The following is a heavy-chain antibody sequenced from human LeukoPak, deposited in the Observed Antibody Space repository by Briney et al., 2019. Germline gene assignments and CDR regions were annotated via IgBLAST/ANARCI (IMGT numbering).Heavy chain of an antibody. CDR2: IDPKSGGT. D-gene: IGHD6-19*01. CDR1: GYIFIGYY. J-gene: IGHJ4*02. CDR3: VRDMDRGQWLVRPYN. Sequence: ASVKVSCKTSGYIFIGYYMHWVRQAPGQGLEWMGWIDPKSGGTKYAQKFQGRVTMTRDMSFNTAYMDLRRLESDDTAVYYCVRDMDRGQWLVRPYNWGQGTLVTVSS. V-gene: IGHV1-2*02.